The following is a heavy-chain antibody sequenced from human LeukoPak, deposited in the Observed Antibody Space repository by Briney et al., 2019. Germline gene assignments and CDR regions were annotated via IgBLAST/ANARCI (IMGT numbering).Heavy chain of an antibody. D-gene: IGHD4/OR15-4a*01. Sequence: GGSLRLSCAASGFTFRKYGFHWVREAPGKGLEWVAVIYHDGSYKFYADSVKGRFTFSRDNSKNTVFLEMNSLRAEDTAMYYCTRDSAKSFDDWGQGTLVTVSS. V-gene: IGHV3-33*01. J-gene: IGHJ4*02. CDR3: TRDSAKSFDD. CDR2: IYHDGSYK. CDR1: GFTFRKYG.